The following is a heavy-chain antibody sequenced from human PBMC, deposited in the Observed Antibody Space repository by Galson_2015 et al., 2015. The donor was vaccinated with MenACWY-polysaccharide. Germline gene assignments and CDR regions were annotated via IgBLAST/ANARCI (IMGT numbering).Heavy chain of an antibody. V-gene: IGHV1-3*04. J-gene: IGHJ4*02. D-gene: IGHD7-27*01. CDR1: GYSFTSHT. CDR2: ITTGVANT. CDR3: ATQFNWGALDS. Sequence: SVKVSCKASGYSFTSHTIHWVRQAPGQSLEWMGWITTGVANTRYSQKFQGRVTISRDTSANTAYMELSSLRSEDTAMYYCATQFNWGALDSWGQGTLVTVSS.